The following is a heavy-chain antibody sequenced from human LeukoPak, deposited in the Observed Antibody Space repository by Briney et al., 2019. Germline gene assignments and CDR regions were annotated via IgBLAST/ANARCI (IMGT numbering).Heavy chain of an antibody. CDR1: GGSISNYY. Sequence: PSETLSLTCTVSGGSISNYYWSWIRQSPGKGLEWIGNIYYSGSTNYKPSLKSRVTISVDTSQNQFFLKLSSVTAADTAMYYCARVLSCGGDCYSFYQWGQGTLVTVSS. J-gene: IGHJ4*02. CDR2: IYYSGST. CDR3: ARVLSCGGDCYSFYQ. V-gene: IGHV4-59*01. D-gene: IGHD2-21*02.